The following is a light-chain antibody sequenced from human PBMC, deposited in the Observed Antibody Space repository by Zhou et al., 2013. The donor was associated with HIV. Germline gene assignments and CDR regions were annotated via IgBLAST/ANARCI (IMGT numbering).Light chain of an antibody. V-gene: IGKV3-20*01. J-gene: IGKJ1*01. Sequence: EIVLTQSPGTLSLSSGERATLSCRASQTVRYNYLAWYQQTPGQAPRLLIYDASSRATGIPDRFSGSGSGTDFTLTISRLEPEDFAVYYCQQYGSSPWTFGQGTKVEIK. CDR1: QTVRYNY. CDR2: DAS. CDR3: QQYGSSPWT.